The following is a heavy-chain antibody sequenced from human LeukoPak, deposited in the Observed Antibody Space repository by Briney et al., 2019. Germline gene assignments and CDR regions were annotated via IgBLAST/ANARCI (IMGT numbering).Heavy chain of an antibody. J-gene: IGHJ4*02. D-gene: IGHD6-19*01. CDR1: GGSISSSSYY. CDR3: ARQNIAVPASYYLDC. Sequence: SETLSLTCTVSGGSISSSSYYWFWIRQPPGKGLEWIGSIYYSGSTYYNPSLKSRVTISVDTSKNQFSLKLSSVTAADTAVYYCARQNIAVPASYYLDCWGQGTLVTVSS. V-gene: IGHV4-39*01. CDR2: IYYSGST.